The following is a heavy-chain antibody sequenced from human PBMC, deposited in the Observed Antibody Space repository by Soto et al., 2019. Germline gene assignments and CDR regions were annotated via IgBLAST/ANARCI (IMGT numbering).Heavy chain of an antibody. Sequence: VQLVESGGGVVQPGRSLRLSCAASGFTFSSYGMHWVRQAPGKGLEWVAVISYDGSNKYYADSVKGRFTISRDNSKNTLYLQMNSLRAEDTAVYYCAKDHLDFWSGWRDYYYYGMDVWGQGTTVTVSS. CDR2: ISYDGSNK. CDR3: AKDHLDFWSGWRDYYYYGMDV. CDR1: GFTFSSYG. D-gene: IGHD3-3*01. J-gene: IGHJ6*02. V-gene: IGHV3-30*18.